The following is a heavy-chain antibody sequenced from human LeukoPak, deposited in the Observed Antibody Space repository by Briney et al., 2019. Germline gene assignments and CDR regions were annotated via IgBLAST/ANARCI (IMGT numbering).Heavy chain of an antibody. J-gene: IGHJ4*02. V-gene: IGHV3-21*01. Sequence: GGSLRLSCAASGFTFSSFAMNWVRQAPGKGLEWVSSISSSSSYIYYADSVKGRCTISRDNAKNSLYLQMNSLRAEDTAVYYCARFALKTPPTDWGQGTLVTVSS. CDR1: GFTFSSFA. CDR2: ISSSSSYI. CDR3: ARFALKTPPTD.